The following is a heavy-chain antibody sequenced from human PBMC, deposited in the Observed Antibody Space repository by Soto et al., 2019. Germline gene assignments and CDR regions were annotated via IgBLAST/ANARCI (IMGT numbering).Heavy chain of an antibody. Sequence: AAGKVASDSSRYTFNDYYSHWQQQAPGQGLEWRGAIRPTGGASKFAEKFQGWVTMTRETSIRTVSVELSRMRSDDTAIYYCARDRGGATATLDYYYFYMDVWGKGTTVTLPS. CDR3: ARDRGGATATLDYYYFYMDV. J-gene: IGHJ6*03. D-gene: IGHD5-12*01. CDR1: RYTFNDYY. V-gene: IGHV1-2*04. CDR2: IRPTGGAS.